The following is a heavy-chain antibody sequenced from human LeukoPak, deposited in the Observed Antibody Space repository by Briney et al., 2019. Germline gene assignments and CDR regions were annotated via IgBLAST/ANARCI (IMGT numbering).Heavy chain of an antibody. Sequence: PGGSLRLSCAASGFTFSSYGMHWVRQAPGKGLEWVAVISYDGSNKYYADSVKGRFTISRDNSKNTLYLQMNSLRAEDTAVYYCAKAGTTVTTYAWFDPWGQGTLVTVSS. CDR2: ISYDGSNK. CDR1: GFTFSSYG. J-gene: IGHJ5*02. V-gene: IGHV3-30*18. D-gene: IGHD4-17*01. CDR3: AKAGTTVTTYAWFDP.